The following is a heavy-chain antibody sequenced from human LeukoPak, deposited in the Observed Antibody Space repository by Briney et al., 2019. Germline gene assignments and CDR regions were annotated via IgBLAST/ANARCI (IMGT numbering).Heavy chain of an antibody. CDR1: GGSFSSYY. D-gene: IGHD2-2*02. CDR2: INHSGST. CDR3: ARGRSVVVPAAISSGLYYFDY. V-gene: IGHV4-34*01. J-gene: IGHJ4*02. Sequence: SETLSLTCAVYGGSFSSYYWSWIRQPPGKGLEWIGEINHSGSTNYNPSLKSRVTISVDTSKNQFSLKLSSVTAADTAVYYCARGRSVVVPAAISSGLYYFDYWGQGTLVTVSS.